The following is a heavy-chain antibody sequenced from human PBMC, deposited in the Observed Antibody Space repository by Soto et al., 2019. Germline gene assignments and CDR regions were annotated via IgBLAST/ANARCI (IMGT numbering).Heavy chain of an antibody. CDR1: GGSISSSSYY. CDR2: IYYSGST. V-gene: IGHV4-39*01. CDR3: ARRRRYCSGGSCYPYGTDYYYYGMDV. J-gene: IGHJ6*02. Sequence: SETLSLTCTVSGGSISSSSYYWGWIRQPPGKGLEWIGSIYYSGSTYYNPSLKSRVTISVDTSKNQFSLKLSSVTAADTAVYYCARRRRYCSGGSCYPYGTDYYYYGMDVWGQGTTVTVSS. D-gene: IGHD2-15*01.